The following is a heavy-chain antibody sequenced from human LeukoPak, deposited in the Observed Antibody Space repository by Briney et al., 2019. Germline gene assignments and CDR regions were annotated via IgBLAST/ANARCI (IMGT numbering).Heavy chain of an antibody. V-gene: IGHV4-4*07. D-gene: IGHD3-10*01. Sequence: PSETLSLTCTVSGDFISSYYCSWIRQPAEKGLEWIGRIYISGSTFYNPSLKSRVTMSVDTSKNQFSLKLNSVTAADTAVYFCAVYGSGKIDYWGQGTLVTVSS. J-gene: IGHJ4*02. CDR1: GDFISSYY. CDR3: AVYGSGKIDY. CDR2: IYISGST.